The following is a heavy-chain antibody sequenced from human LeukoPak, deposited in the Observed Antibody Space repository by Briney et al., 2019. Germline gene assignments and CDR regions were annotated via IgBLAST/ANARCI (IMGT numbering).Heavy chain of an antibody. CDR3: ARETPGRKTGYLKVDAFDI. V-gene: IGHV4-59*01. D-gene: IGHD3-9*01. CDR1: GGSISGYY. CDR2: IYYSGST. Sequence: SETLSLTCTVSGGSISGYYWGWIRQPPGKGLEWIGYIYYSGSTNYNPSLRSRITISVDTSKNQFSLKLSSVTAADTAVYYCARETPGRKTGYLKVDAFDIWGQGTMVTVSS. J-gene: IGHJ3*02.